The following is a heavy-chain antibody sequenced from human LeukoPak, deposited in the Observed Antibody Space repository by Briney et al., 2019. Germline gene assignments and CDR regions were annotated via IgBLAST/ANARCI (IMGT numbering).Heavy chain of an antibody. CDR2: IDHSGST. CDR1: GGSFSGYY. V-gene: IGHV4-34*01. Sequence: SETLSLPCAVYGGSFSGYYWSWIRQPPGKGLEWIGEIDHSGSTNYNPSLKSRVTISVDTSKNQFSLKLSSVTAADTAVYYCASTERCSTTCPLDYWGQGTLVTVSS. J-gene: IGHJ4*02. CDR3: ASTERCSTTCPLDY. D-gene: IGHD2-2*01.